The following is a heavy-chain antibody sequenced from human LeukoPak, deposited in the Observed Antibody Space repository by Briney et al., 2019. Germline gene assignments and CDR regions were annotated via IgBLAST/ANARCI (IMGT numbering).Heavy chain of an antibody. CDR1: GFTFSYYW. V-gene: IGHV3-74*01. CDR2: INSDGSSA. Sequence: ETGGSLRLSCAASGFTFSYYWMHWVRQAPGKGLVWVSRINSDGSSASYADSVKGRFTISRDNAKNTLYLQMNSLRAEDTAVYYCAKDPSRGDLTYHYYYGLDVWGQGTTVTVSS. J-gene: IGHJ6*02. D-gene: IGHD4-17*01. CDR3: AKDPSRGDLTYHYYYGLDV.